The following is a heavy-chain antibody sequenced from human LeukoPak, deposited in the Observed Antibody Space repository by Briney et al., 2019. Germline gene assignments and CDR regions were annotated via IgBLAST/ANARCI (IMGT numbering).Heavy chain of an antibody. J-gene: IGHJ5*02. CDR1: GYSFTSYW. D-gene: IGHD2-15*01. V-gene: IGHV5-51*03. CDR2: IYPGDSDT. CDR3: AGGYCSGGSCYWFDP. Sequence: GESLKNSCKGSGYSFTSYWIGWGRQMPGEGLEWMGIIYPGDSDTRYSPSFQGQVTISADKSISTAYLQWSSLKASDTAMYYCAGGYCSGGSCYWFDPWGQGTLVTVSS.